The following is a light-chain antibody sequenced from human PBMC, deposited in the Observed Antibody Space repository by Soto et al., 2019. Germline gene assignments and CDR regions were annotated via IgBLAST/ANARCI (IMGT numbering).Light chain of an antibody. CDR2: GVT. Sequence: EIVMTQSPATLSLSPGDTATLSCRASQSVDPNLAWYVQKPGQAPRRLMYGVTTWGTGVTARFSGSGSGTEFTLTISSLQSEDFAIYYCQQYKSWPITFGQGTRLEIK. CDR3: QQYKSWPIT. V-gene: IGKV3D-15*01. CDR1: QSVDPN. J-gene: IGKJ5*01.